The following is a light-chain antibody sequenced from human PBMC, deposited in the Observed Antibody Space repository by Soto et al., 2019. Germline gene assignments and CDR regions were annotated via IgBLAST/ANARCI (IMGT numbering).Light chain of an antibody. J-gene: IGKJ1*01. CDR1: RSVRSN. CDR2: ESS. V-gene: IGKV3-11*01. CDR3: QRLSNWRQT. Sequence: VISQSPTTVSVTPGETATLSLMASRSVRSNLAWYEQKLGQAPRLLIYESSNRASGIAARFSGSGSGTDLTLSICSLEPDDFAVYYCQRLSNWRQTFGQG.